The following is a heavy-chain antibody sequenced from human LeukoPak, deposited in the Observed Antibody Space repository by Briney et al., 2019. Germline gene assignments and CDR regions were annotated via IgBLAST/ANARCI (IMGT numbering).Heavy chain of an antibody. V-gene: IGHV3-23*01. CDR1: GFTFSSYA. Sequence: GGSLRLSCAASGFTFSSYAMSWVRQAPGKGLEWVSSISNSGGRTFYTDSVKGRFTISRDNSKITLYLQMDSLRAEDTAVYYCAKSYNGYESKPDYWGQGTLVTVSS. J-gene: IGHJ4*02. CDR3: AKSYNGYESKPDY. CDR2: ISNSGGRT. D-gene: IGHD5-12*01.